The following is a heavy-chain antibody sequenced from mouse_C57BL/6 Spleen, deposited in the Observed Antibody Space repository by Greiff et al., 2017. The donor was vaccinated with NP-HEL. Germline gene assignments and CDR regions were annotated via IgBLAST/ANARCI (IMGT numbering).Heavy chain of an antibody. CDR2: ISDGGSYT. CDR3: ARDRTAYFDY. Sequence: DVQLQESGGGLVKPGGSLKLSCAASGFTFSSYAMSWVRQTPEKRLEWVATISDGGSYTYYPDNVKGRFTISRDNAKNNLYLQMSHLKSEDTAMYYCARDRTAYFDYWGQGTTLTVSS. CDR1: GFTFSSYA. V-gene: IGHV5-4*01. J-gene: IGHJ2*01.